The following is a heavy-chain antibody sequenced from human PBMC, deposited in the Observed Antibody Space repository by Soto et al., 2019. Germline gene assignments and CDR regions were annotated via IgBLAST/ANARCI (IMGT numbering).Heavy chain of an antibody. Sequence: PXETRSLTCTVACGSISSSSYYWGWIRQLPGKGLEWIGTIYYSGNTYYSPSLKSRVTISVDTSKNQFSLKVSSVTAAYTAVYYCPRHSMTTVTTSFDSWGQGNLVTVSS. D-gene: IGHD4-4*01. CDR2: IYYSGNT. J-gene: IGHJ4*02. V-gene: IGHV4-39*01. CDR3: PRHSMTTVTTSFDS. CDR1: CGSISSSSYY.